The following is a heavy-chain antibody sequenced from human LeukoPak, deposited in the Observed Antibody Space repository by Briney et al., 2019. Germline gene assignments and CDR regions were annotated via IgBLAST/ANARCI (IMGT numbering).Heavy chain of an antibody. D-gene: IGHD2-21*02. CDR3: ARGRIYCGGDCYSGFPAVYRGFGG. V-gene: IGHV1-2*02. CDR1: GYTFTSYY. CDR2: INPNSGGT. J-gene: IGHJ4*02. Sequence: ASVKVSCKASGYTFTSYYMHWVRQAPGQGLEWMGWINPNSGGTNYAQKFRGRVTMTRDTSISTAYMELSRLRSDDTAVYYCARGRIYCGGDCYSGFPAVYRGFGGWGQGTLVTVSS.